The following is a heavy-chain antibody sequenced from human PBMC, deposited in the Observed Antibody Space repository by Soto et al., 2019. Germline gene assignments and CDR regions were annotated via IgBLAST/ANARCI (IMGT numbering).Heavy chain of an antibody. CDR3: AREGNVRGAVGVDY. Sequence: QVQLQEAGPGLVKPSQPLSLTCTVSGGSISSGGYYWSWFRQHPEKGLEWIGYIYNCGNTFYNPSLESRVTISADTSKNQFPLKLTSVTAADRAVYFCAREGNVRGAVGVDYWGQGTLVTVSS. V-gene: IGHV4-31*03. D-gene: IGHD3-10*02. CDR1: GGSISSGGYY. J-gene: IGHJ4*02. CDR2: IYNCGNT.